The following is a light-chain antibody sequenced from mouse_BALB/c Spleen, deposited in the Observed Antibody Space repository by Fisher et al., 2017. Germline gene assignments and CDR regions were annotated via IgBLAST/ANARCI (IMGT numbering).Light chain of an antibody. Sequence: VLTQSPALMSASPGEKVTMTCSASSSISYMYWYQQKPRSSPKPWIYLTSNLASGVPARFSGSGSGTSYSLTISSMEAEDAATYYCHQRSSYMYTFGGGTKLEIK. J-gene: IGKJ2*01. CDR1: SSISY. V-gene: IGKV4-68*01. CDR3: HQRSSYMYT. CDR2: LTS.